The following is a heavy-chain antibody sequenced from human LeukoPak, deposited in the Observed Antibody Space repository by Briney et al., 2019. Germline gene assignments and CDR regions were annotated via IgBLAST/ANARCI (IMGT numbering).Heavy chain of an antibody. CDR2: IFPDGQT. J-gene: IGHJ4*02. CDR1: GRTVNDNY. CDR3: ARANPVYGDFDY. D-gene: IGHD4-17*01. Sequence: GGSLRLSCALSGRTVNDNYMSWVRQAPGKGLEWVSLIFPDGQTYYADFVQGRFSISRDMSRNSLFLDMSSLRAEDTAVFFCARANPVYGDFDYWGQGTLVTVSS. V-gene: IGHV3-53*01.